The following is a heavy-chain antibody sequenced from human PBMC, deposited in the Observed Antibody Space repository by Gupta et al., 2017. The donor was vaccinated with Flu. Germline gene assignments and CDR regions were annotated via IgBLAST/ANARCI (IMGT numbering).Heavy chain of an antibody. CDR2: INSDGSGT. V-gene: IGHV3-74*01. CDR3: VRDGYCGGDCYEYFQH. Sequence: EVQLVEAGGGLAQPGGSLRLSCAASGFPFSNYYMHWVRQAPGKGLVWVSRINSDGSGTRYADSVKGRFTISRDNAKNTLYLQMNSLRAEDTAVYYCVRDGYCGGDCYEYFQHWGQGTLVTVSS. J-gene: IGHJ1*01. CDR1: GFPFSNYY. D-gene: IGHD2-21*02.